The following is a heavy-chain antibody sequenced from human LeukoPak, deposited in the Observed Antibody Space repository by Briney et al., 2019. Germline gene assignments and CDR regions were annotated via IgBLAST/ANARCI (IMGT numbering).Heavy chain of an antibody. CDR2: IYSGGST. CDR1: GFTVSSNY. V-gene: IGHV3-53*01. J-gene: IGHJ4*02. D-gene: IGHD3-22*01. CDR3: AKDLYDSSGSRYDY. Sequence: GGSLRLSCAASGFTVSSNYMSWVRQAPGKGLEWVSVIYSGGSTYYADSVKGRSTISRDNSKNTLFLQMNSLRAEDTAVYYCAKDLYDSSGSRYDYWGQGTLVTVSS.